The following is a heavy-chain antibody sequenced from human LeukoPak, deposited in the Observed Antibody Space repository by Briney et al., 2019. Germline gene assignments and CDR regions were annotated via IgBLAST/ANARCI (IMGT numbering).Heavy chain of an antibody. J-gene: IGHJ4*02. D-gene: IGHD7-27*01. CDR2: ISSSGSTI. CDR3: ARANWGKPYYFDY. Sequence: GGSLRLSCAASGFSFSTYWMNWVRQAPGKGLEWVSYISSSGSTIYYADSVKGRSTISRDNAKNSLYLQMNSLRAEDTAVYYRARANWGKPYYFDYWGQGTLVTVSS. CDR1: GFSFSTYW. V-gene: IGHV3-48*04.